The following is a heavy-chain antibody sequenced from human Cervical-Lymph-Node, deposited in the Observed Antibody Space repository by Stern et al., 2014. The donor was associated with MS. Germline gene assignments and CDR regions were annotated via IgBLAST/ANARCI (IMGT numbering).Heavy chain of an antibody. CDR2: IIPIFGTA. CDR1: GGTFSSYA. V-gene: IGHV1-69*12. D-gene: IGHD3-22*01. J-gene: IGHJ4*02. Sequence: QLMQSGAEVKKPGSSVKVSCKASGGTFSSYAISWVRQAPGQGLEWMGGIIPIFGTANYAQKFQGRVTITADESTSTAYMELSSLRSEDTAVYYCARPTYYYDSSGNFGFDYWGQGTLVTVSS. CDR3: ARPTYYYDSSGNFGFDY.